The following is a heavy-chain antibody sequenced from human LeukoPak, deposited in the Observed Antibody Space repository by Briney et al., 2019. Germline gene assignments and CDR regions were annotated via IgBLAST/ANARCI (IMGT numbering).Heavy chain of an antibody. Sequence: PSETLSFTCTVSGGSISSHYWSWIRKPPGKGLEWIAYIHHSRRSNHNPSLKSRVTISVDTSRNQFSLKLTSVTAADSAVYYCARQEDIVVVSAAPFDYWGQGTLVTVSS. CDR2: IHHSRRS. D-gene: IGHD2-2*01. V-gene: IGHV4-59*11. CDR3: ARQEDIVVVSAAPFDY. CDR1: GGSISSHY. J-gene: IGHJ4*02.